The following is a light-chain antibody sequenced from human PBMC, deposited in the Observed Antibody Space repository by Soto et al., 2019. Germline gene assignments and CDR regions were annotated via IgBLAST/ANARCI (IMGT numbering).Light chain of an antibody. J-gene: IGKJ5*01. CDR3: QQYDNSTIT. CDR1: QDIKQY. CDR2: DTS. Sequence: DIQMTQSPSSLSASVGHIITITCQARQDIKQYLNWYQKKQGKAPNLLIYDTSVLETGVPSRLSGSGYGPDFTFTISSLQPEDIATYYCQQYDNSTITFGQGTRLEIK. V-gene: IGKV1-33*01.